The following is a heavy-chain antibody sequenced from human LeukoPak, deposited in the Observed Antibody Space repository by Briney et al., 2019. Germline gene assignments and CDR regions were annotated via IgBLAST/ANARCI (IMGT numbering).Heavy chain of an antibody. D-gene: IGHD2-2*01. J-gene: IGHJ3*02. Sequence: ASVKVSCKASGYTFTGYYMHWVRQAPGQGLEWMGWINPNSGGTNYAQKFQGRVTMTRDTSTSTVYMELSSLRSEDTAVYYCARDIEDCSSTSCPALGDAFDIWGQGTMVTVSS. CDR2: INPNSGGT. CDR3: ARDIEDCSSTSCPALGDAFDI. V-gene: IGHV1-2*02. CDR1: GYTFTGYY.